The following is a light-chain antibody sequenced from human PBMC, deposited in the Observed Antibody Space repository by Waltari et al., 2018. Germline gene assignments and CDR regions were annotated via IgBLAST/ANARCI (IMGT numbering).Light chain of an antibody. CDR3: STWDFSLLSVL. Sequence: QSALTQEASVSGTMGQKVTLSCSGGRSHVGTYEVGWYQQISHGGPKTVMFGFSRPSGIPDRFSASKSGATASLTISGLQPEDEGVYYCSTWDFSLLSVLIGGGTK. CDR1: RSHVGTYE. V-gene: IGLV1-36*01. CDR2: GF. J-gene: IGLJ2*01.